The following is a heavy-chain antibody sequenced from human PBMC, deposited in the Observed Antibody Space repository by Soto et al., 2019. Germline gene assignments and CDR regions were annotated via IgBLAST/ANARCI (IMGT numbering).Heavy chain of an antibody. CDR3: ARDQETYDYIWGSYRSDAFDI. CDR1: GFTFSSYS. Sequence: EVQLVESGGGLVKPGGSLRLSCAASGFTFSSYSMNWVRQAPGKGLEWVSSISSSSSYIYYADSVKGRFTISRDNARNSLYLQMNSLRAEATAVYYCARDQETYDYIWGSYRSDAFDIWGQGTMVTVSS. V-gene: IGHV3-21*01. D-gene: IGHD3-16*02. CDR2: ISSSSSYI. J-gene: IGHJ3*02.